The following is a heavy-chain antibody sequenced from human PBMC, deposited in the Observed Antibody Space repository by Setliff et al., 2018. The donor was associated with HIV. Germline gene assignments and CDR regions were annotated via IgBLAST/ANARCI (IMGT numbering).Heavy chain of an antibody. J-gene: IGHJ4*02. CDR3: ARETMYDSRGYLSHYFDY. Sequence: SLRLSCAASGFTFSTYAMHWVRQAPGKGLEWVAVISYDGSNKYYADSVKGRFTISRDNSKNTLYLQMNSLRVEDTAVYYCARETMYDSRGYLSHYFDYWGQGTPVTVS. CDR2: ISYDGSNK. CDR1: GFTFSTYA. V-gene: IGHV3-30-3*01. D-gene: IGHD3-22*01.